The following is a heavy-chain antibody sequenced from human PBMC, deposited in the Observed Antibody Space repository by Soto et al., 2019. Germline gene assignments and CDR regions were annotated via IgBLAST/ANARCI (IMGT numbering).Heavy chain of an antibody. V-gene: IGHV1-3*01. CDR2: VNAGNGYT. D-gene: IGHD5-18*01. CDR1: GYTFTSNA. J-gene: IGHJ4*02. Sequence: GASVKVSCKSSGYTFTSNAIHWVRQAPGQSLEWMGWVNAGNGYTKYSQNFQGRVTITSDTSASTAYMGLNSLRSEDTAVYYCARGAHTYGYVFDYWGQGTLVTVSS. CDR3: ARGAHTYGYVFDY.